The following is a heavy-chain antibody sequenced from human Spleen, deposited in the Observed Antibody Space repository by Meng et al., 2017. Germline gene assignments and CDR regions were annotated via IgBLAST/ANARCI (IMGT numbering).Heavy chain of an antibody. J-gene: IGHJ5*01. V-gene: IGHV3-21*01. D-gene: IGHD2-8*01. CDR3: VRGWSSPDS. CDR1: GFTFSSYN. CDR2: ISYTGTYI. Sequence: EGQLVEFGGGLVKPGGSLRLSCAASGFTFSSYNMIWVRQAPGKGLEWVSSISYTGTYIYYTDSLKGRFTISRDNANNSLYLQMNSLRAEDTAIYYCVRGWSSPDSWGQGTLVTVSS.